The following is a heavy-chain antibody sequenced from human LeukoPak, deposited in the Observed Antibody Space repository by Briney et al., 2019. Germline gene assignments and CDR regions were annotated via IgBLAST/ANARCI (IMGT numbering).Heavy chain of an antibody. CDR3: GTGWGHHDY. CDR2: IKEDGSEK. Sequence: GSLRLSCAASGLVISRYWMTWVRQAPGKGLEWVANIKEDGSEKYSVDSVRGRITISRDNTKNSLFLEINSLRAEDTAIYYCGTGWGHHDYWGQGYPGPVSS. V-gene: IGHV3-7*01. D-gene: IGHD3-16*01. J-gene: IGHJ4*03. CDR1: GLVISRYW.